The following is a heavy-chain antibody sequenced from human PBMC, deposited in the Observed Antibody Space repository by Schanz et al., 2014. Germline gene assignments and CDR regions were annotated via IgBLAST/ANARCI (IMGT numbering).Heavy chain of an antibody. Sequence: EVQLLESGGGLVQPGGSLRVSCAASGFVFRTFAMYWVRQAPGKGLEWVSAITGSGSKTYYADSVKGRFTISRDNSKNTVNLQMNSLRAEDTAVYYCAKEKEEVAADGSFFDYWGQGTLVTVSS. CDR2: ITGSGSKT. CDR1: GFVFRTFA. CDR3: AKEKEEVAADGSFFDY. D-gene: IGHD6-13*01. V-gene: IGHV3-23*01. J-gene: IGHJ4*02.